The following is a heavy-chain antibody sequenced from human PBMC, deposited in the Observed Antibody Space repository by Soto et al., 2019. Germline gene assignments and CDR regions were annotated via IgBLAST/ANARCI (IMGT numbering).Heavy chain of an antibody. D-gene: IGHD3-22*01. CDR1: GFTFTISA. CDR2: IVVGSGNT. J-gene: IGHJ3*02. Sequence: ASVKVSFNAPGFTFTISAVQWVRQARGQRLEWIGWIVVGSGNTNYAQKFQERVTITRDMSTSTAYMELSSLRSEDTAVYYCAEYYYDGSGYDGMAFDIWGQGTMVTVSS. CDR3: AEYYYDGSGYDGMAFDI. V-gene: IGHV1-58*01.